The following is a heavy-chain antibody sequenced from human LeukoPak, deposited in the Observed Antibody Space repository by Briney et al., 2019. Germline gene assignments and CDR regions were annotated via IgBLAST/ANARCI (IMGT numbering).Heavy chain of an antibody. Sequence: PGGSLRLSCAASAFTFSSYSMNWVRQAPGKGLEWVSSISSDSNYIFYADSVQGRFTISRDNAENSLFLQMNSLRAEDTAVYYCASRYCTSTNCYAFDIWGQGTMVTVSS. CDR1: AFTFSSYS. V-gene: IGHV3-21*01. CDR2: ISSDSNYI. D-gene: IGHD2-2*01. J-gene: IGHJ3*02. CDR3: ASRYCTSTNCYAFDI.